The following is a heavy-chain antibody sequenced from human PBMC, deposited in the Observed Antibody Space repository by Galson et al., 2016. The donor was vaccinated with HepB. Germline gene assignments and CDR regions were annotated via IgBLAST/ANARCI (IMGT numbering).Heavy chain of an antibody. D-gene: IGHD3-3*01. CDR2: ISVYDANT. CDR3: ARVEGSTIFGVVITPYYFDY. CDR1: GYSFTSYG. J-gene: IGHJ4*02. Sequence: SVKVSCKASGYSFTSYGISWVRQAPGQGLEWMGWISVYDANTNYAHKLQGRVTMNTDTSTSTAYMELRGLRSDDTAVYYCARVEGSTIFGVVITPYYFDYGGQGTLVTVSS. V-gene: IGHV1-18*01.